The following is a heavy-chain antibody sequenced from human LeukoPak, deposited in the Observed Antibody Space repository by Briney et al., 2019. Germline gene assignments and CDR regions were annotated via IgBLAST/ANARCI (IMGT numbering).Heavy chain of an antibody. V-gene: IGHV3-23*01. J-gene: IGHJ4*02. D-gene: IGHD6-19*01. CDR3: AKASEQWLGLDY. CDR1: GFTFSSYA. Sequence: GGSLRLSCAASGFTFSSYAMSWVRQAPGKGLEWVSAISGSGGSTYYADSVKGRFTISRDNAKNSLYLQMNSLRAEDTALYYCAKASEQWLGLDYWGQGTLVTVSS. CDR2: ISGSGGST.